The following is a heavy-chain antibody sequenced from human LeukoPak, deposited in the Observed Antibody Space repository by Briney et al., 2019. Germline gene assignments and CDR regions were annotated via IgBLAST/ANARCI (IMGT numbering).Heavy chain of an antibody. CDR2: ISAYNGNT. CDR3: ARDFDDILTGNSFDT. CDR1: GYTFTSYG. Sequence: ASVKDSSMASGYTFTSYGISWVRQAPGQELEWMGWISAYNGNTNYAQKLQGRVTMTTDTSTSTAYMELRSLRSDDTAVYYCARDFDDILTGNSFDTSGPGTLVTVSS. D-gene: IGHD3-9*01. V-gene: IGHV1-18*01. J-gene: IGHJ5*01.